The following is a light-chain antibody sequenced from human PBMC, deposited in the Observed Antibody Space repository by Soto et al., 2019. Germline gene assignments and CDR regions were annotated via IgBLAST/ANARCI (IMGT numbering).Light chain of an antibody. CDR3: VAWDDSLNGLV. CDR2: SSS. CDR1: SSNIGRYT. Sequence: QSVLTPPPSASGTPGQRVSISCSGSSSNIGRYTVNWYQQFPGTAPKLLIYSSSQRPSGVPDRFSGSKSGTSASLAISGLQSEDEADYYCVAWDDSLNGLVFGGGTKLTVL. V-gene: IGLV1-44*01. J-gene: IGLJ2*01.